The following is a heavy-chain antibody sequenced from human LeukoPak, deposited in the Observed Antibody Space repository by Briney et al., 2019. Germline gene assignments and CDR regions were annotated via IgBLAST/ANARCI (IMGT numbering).Heavy chain of an antibody. V-gene: IGHV4-39*07. J-gene: IGHJ3*02. CDR2: VCYSGST. CDR1: GGSVSSSSYC. D-gene: IGHD3-22*01. Sequence: KTSETLSLTCTVSGGSVSSSSYCWGWIRQPPGKGLEWIGSVCYSGSTYYSPYLKSRVTISVDTSKTQFSLKLSSVTAADTAVYYCARWGLGTRITMIVVATNAAFDIWGQGTMVTVSS. CDR3: ARWGLGTRITMIVVATNAAFDI.